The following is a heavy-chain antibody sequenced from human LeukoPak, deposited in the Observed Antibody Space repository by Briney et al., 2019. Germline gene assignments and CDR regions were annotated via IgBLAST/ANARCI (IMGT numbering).Heavy chain of an antibody. CDR3: ARHQLRGGHHMDV. J-gene: IGHJ6*03. D-gene: IGHD2-21*01. Sequence: SETLSLTCTVSGGSISSYYWSWIRQPPGKGLEWIGYIYTSGSTNYNPSLKSRVTISVDTSKNQFSLKLSSVTAADTAVYYCARHQLRGGHHMDVWGKGTTVTVSS. V-gene: IGHV4-4*09. CDR2: IYTSGST. CDR1: GGSISSYY.